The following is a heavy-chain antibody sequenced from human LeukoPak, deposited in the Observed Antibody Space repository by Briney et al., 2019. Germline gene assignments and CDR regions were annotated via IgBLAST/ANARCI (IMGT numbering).Heavy chain of an antibody. CDR1: GFTFDDYA. V-gene: IGHV3-9*01. D-gene: IGHD4-17*01. CDR3: ARGFLRAFDY. J-gene: IGHJ4*02. Sequence: GRSLRLSCAASGFTFDDYAMHWVRQAPGKGLEWVSGISWNSGSIGYADSVKGRFTISRDNSKNTLYLQVNSLRAEDTAVYYCARGFLRAFDYWGQGTLVTVSS. CDR2: ISWNSGSI.